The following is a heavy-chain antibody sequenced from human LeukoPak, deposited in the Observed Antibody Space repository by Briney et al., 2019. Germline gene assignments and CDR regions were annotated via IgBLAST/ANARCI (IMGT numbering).Heavy chain of an antibody. CDR1: GGSISSYY. J-gene: IGHJ4*02. CDR3: ARSLGGDYSSSFRFDY. V-gene: IGHV4-59*01. Sequence: PSETLPLTCTVSGGSISSYYWSWIRQPPGKGLEWIGYIYYSGSTNYNPSLKSRVTISVDTSKNQFSLKLSSVTAADTAVYYCARSLGGDYSSSFRFDYWGQGTLVTVSS. CDR2: IYYSGST. D-gene: IGHD6-6*01.